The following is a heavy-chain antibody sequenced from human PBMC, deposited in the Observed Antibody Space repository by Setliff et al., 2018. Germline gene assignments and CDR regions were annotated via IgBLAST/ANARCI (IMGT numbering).Heavy chain of an antibody. Sequence: SETLSLTCTVSGGSISNYYWSWIRQPAGKGLEWIGRIYTSGSTNYNPSLKSRVTMSVDTSKNQFSLKLSSVTAADTAVYYCARKGITALSGAFDMWGQGTMVT. CDR2: IYTSGST. CDR1: GGSISNYY. CDR3: ARKGITALSGAFDM. V-gene: IGHV4-4*07. D-gene: IGHD1-26*01. J-gene: IGHJ3*02.